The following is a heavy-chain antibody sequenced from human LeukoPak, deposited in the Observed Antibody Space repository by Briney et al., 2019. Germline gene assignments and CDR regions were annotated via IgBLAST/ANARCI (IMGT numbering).Heavy chain of an antibody. CDR2: IYYSGST. CDR1: GGSISSSSHY. D-gene: IGHD3-10*01. J-gene: IGHJ4*02. CDR3: ARLRWFGEFDY. Sequence: SEALSLTCTVSGGSISSSSHYWGWIRQPPGKGLEWIGSIYYSGSTYYNPSLKSRVTISVDTSKNQFSLKLSSVTAADTAVYYCARLRWFGEFDYWGQGTLVTVSS. V-gene: IGHV4-39*01.